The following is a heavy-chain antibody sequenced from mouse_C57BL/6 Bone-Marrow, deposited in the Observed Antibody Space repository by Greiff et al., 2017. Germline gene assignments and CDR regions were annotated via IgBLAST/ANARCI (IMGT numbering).Heavy chain of an antibody. D-gene: IGHD4-1*01. Sequence: QVQLQQSGAELVRPGASVTLSCKASGYTFTDYEMHWVKQTPVHGLEWIGAIDPETGGTAYNQKFKGKAILTADKSSSTAYMELRSLTSEDSAVYYCTRRDNWAWFAYWGQGTLVTVSA. J-gene: IGHJ3*01. CDR3: TRRDNWAWFAY. CDR1: GYTFTDYE. V-gene: IGHV1-15*01. CDR2: IDPETGGT.